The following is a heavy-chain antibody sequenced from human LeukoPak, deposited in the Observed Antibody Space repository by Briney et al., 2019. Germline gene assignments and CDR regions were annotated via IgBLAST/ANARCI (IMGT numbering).Heavy chain of an antibody. J-gene: IGHJ4*02. V-gene: IGHV1-3*01. CDR1: GHTFTSYA. CDR3: ARDSGYSYAPPDY. Sequence: ASVKVSCKASGHTFTSYAMHWVRQAPGQRLEWMGWINAGNGNTKYSQKFQGRVTITRDTSASTAYMELSSLRSEDTAVYYCARDSGYSYAPPDYWGQGTLVTVSS. D-gene: IGHD5-18*01. CDR2: INAGNGNT.